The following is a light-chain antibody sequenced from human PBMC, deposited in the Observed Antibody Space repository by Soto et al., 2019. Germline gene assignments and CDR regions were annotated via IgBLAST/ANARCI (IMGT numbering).Light chain of an antibody. V-gene: IGKV3-11*01. J-gene: IGKJ2*01. CDR3: QQRADLPYT. CDR2: DTS. Sequence: VLTQSPATVSLSPGDRASLSCRASHSVNNKLAWYQHKPGQGPRLLIYDTSNRATGIPARFSGSGSGTEFILTINIVEPDDFAVYFCQQRADLPYTYGPGTKLEI. CDR1: HSVNNK.